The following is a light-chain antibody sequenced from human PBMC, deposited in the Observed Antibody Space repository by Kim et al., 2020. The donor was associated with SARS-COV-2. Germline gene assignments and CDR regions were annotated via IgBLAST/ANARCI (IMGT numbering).Light chain of an antibody. CDR1: QDISNS. J-gene: IGKJ5*01. CDR3: QQFDNVPIT. V-gene: IGKV1-33*01. CDR2: DAS. Sequence: DIQMTQSPSSLSASIGDRVTITCQASQDISNSLNWYQQKLGKAPKLLIYDASNLQTGVPSRFSGSGSGTDFTLTISSLQPEDVATYYCQQFDNVPITFGQGTRLEIK.